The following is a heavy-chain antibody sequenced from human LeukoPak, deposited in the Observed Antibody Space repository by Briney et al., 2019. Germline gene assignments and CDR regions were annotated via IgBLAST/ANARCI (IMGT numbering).Heavy chain of an antibody. V-gene: IGHV4-30-2*01. Sequence: SETLSLTCAVSGGSISSGGYSWSWIRQPPGKGLEWIGYIYHSGSTYYNPSLKSRVTISVDRSKNQFSLKLSSVTAADTAVYYCARAPRITIFGVVIIQNWFDPWGQGTLVTVSS. D-gene: IGHD3-3*01. CDR2: IYHSGST. CDR1: GGSISSGGYS. J-gene: IGHJ5*02. CDR3: ARAPRITIFGVVIIQNWFDP.